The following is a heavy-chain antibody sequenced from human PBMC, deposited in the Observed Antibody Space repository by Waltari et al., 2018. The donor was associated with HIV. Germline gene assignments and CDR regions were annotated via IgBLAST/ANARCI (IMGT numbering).Heavy chain of an antibody. Sequence: QVQLQESGPGLAKSSETLSLTCTVSGGSISGSYWSWIRQPAGRGLEWIGRIYTYGGTNYNPSLKSRVSISIDRSKNQFSLRLDSVIAADTAVYYCARDLKGNSNYDEGLLFDLWGQGLLVSVSS. D-gene: IGHD4-4*01. V-gene: IGHV4-4*07. J-gene: IGHJ4*02. CDR3: ARDLKGNSNYDEGLLFDL. CDR1: GGSISGSY. CDR2: IYTYGGT.